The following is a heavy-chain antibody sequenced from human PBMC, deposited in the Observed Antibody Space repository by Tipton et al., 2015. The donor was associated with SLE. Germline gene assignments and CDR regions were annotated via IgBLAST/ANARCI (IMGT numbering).Heavy chain of an antibody. CDR2: INHSGST. CDR1: GGSFSGYY. V-gene: IGHV4-34*01. CDR3: ARGRELGRDDAFDI. Sequence: TLSLICAVYGGSFSGYYWSWIRQPPGKGLEWIGEINHSGSTNYNPSLKSRVTISVDTSKNQFSLKLSSVTAADTAVYYCARGRELGRDDAFDIWGQGTMVTVSS. J-gene: IGHJ3*02. D-gene: IGHD1-1*01.